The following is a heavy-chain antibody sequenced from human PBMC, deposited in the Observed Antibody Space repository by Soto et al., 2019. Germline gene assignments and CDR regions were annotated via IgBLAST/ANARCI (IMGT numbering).Heavy chain of an antibody. CDR3: AKADVIFGIGSYAIDS. D-gene: IGHD1-26*01. CDR1: GFSFSSYG. Sequence: SLRLSCAAPGFSFSSYGMHCVRQAPGKWLEGVAVISYDGSNKYYADSVKGRFTISRDNSKNTLYLQMNSLRAEDTAVYYCAKADVIFGIGSYAIDSWCQGTL. J-gene: IGHJ1*01. CDR2: ISYDGSNK. V-gene: IGHV3-30*18.